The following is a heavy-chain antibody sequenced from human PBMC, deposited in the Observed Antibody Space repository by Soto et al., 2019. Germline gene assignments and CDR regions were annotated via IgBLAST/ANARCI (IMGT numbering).Heavy chain of an antibody. Sequence: SLRLSCAASGFTFSSYAMHWVRQAPGKGLEWVAVISYDGSNKYYADSVKGRFTISRDNSKNTLYLQMNSLRAEDTAVYYCARDHGIDVWRQDTKVTLSS. J-gene: IGHJ6*02. CDR3: ARDHGIDV. V-gene: IGHV3-30-3*01. CDR2: ISYDGSNK. CDR1: GFTFSSYA.